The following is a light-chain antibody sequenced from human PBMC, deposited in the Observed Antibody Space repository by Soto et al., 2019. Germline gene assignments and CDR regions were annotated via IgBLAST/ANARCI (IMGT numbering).Light chain of an antibody. V-gene: IGLV2-8*01. CDR2: EVS. CDR3: SSYAGSNNLGV. J-gene: IGLJ3*02. CDR1: ITDVGGYNY. Sequence: QSALTQPPSASGSPGQSVTISCTGPITDVGGYNYVSWYQQLPGKAPKLMIYEVSKRPSGVPDRFSGSKSGNTASLTVSGLQAEDEADYYCSSYAGSNNLGVFGGGTKLTVL.